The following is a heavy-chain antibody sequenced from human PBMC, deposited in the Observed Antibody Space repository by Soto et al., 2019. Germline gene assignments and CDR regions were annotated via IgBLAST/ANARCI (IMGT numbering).Heavy chain of an antibody. J-gene: IGHJ5*02. Sequence: TSETLSLTCTVSGGSLSSYYWSWIRQPPGKGLEWIGYIYYSGSTNYNPSLKSRVTMSADMSKNQLSLKLSSVTAADTAVYYCARDRGGITVSSKPLGEWFDPWGQGTLVTVSS. D-gene: IGHD3-16*01. CDR1: GGSLSSYY. V-gene: IGHV4-59*01. CDR2: IYYSGST. CDR3: ARDRGGITVSSKPLGEWFDP.